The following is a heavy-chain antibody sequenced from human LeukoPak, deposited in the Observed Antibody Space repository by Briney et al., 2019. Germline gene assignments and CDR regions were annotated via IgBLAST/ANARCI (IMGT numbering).Heavy chain of an antibody. CDR2: INPNSGGT. CDR3: ARDRDSSGYYLGWLEP. Sequence: ASVKVSCKASGYTFTGYYMHWVRQAPGQGLEWMGWINPNSGGTNYAQKFQGRVTMTRDTSISTAYMELSRLRSDDTAVYYCARDRDSSGYYLGWLEPRGPRTLVPVSS. D-gene: IGHD3-22*01. V-gene: IGHV1-2*02. CDR1: GYTFTGYY. J-gene: IGHJ5*01.